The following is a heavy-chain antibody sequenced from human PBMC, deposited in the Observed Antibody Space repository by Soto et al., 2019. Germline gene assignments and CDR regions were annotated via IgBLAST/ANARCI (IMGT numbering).Heavy chain of an antibody. V-gene: IGHV3-73*01. J-gene: IGHJ3*02. CDR2: IRSKANSYAT. Sequence: PGESLKISCAASGFTFSGSAMHWVRQASGKGLEWVGRIRSKANSYATAYAASVKGRFTISRDDSKNTAYLQMNSLKTEDTAVYYCTRPAYYYDSSGPRRDIWGQGTMVTVS. D-gene: IGHD3-22*01. CDR3: TRPAYYYDSSGPRRDI. CDR1: GFTFSGSA.